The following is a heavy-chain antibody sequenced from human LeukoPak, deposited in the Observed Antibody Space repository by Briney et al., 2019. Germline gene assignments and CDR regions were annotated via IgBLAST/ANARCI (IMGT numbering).Heavy chain of an antibody. CDR1: GYTFTSYY. V-gene: IGHV1-46*01. Sequence: ASVKVSCKASGYTFTSYYMHWVRQAPGQGLEWMGIINPSGGSTSYAQKFQGRVTMTRDMSTSTVYMELSSLRSEDTAVYYCARDRGAYCSGGSRYYYYYMDVWGKGTTVTVSS. J-gene: IGHJ6*03. D-gene: IGHD2-15*01. CDR2: INPSGGST. CDR3: ARDRGAYCSGGSRYYYYYMDV.